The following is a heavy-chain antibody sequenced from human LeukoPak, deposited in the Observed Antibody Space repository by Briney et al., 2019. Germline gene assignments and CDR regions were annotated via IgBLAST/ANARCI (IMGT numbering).Heavy chain of an antibody. CDR2: FDPEDGET. CDR1: GYTLTELS. J-gene: IGHJ4*02. D-gene: IGHD3-16*02. V-gene: IGHV1-24*01. Sequence: ASVKVSCRVSGYTLTELSMHWVRQAPGKGLEWMGGFDPEDGETVYAQRFQGRVTMTEDTSTDTAYMELSSLRSEDTAVYYCATGSLRLGEFSLGYWGQGTLVTVSS. CDR3: ATGSLRLGEFSLGY.